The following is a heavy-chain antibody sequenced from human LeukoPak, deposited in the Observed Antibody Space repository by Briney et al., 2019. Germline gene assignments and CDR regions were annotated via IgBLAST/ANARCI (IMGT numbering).Heavy chain of an antibody. V-gene: IGHV3-30*18. CDR2: ISYDGSNK. CDR1: GFTFSSYG. CDR3: AKDLRDSRGWRTNFDY. D-gene: IGHD6-19*01. J-gene: IGHJ4*02. Sequence: GGSLRLSCAASGFTFSSYGMHWFRQAPGKGLEWVAVISYDGSNKYYADSVKGRFTISRDNSKNTLYLQMNSLRAEDTAVYYCAKDLRDSRGWRTNFDYWGQGTLVTVSS.